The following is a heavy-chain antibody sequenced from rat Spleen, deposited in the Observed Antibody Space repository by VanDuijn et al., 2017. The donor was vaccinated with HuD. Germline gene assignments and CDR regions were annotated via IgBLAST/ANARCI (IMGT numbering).Heavy chain of an antibody. V-gene: IGHV2-1*01. Sequence: QVQLKESGPGLVQPSQTLSLICTVSGFSLISNSEHWVCQPPGKGLEWMGGIWGDGSTDYNSALKSRLSISRDTSKSQVFLKMNSLQTDDTGTYYCTIHPRYWGQGVIVTVSS. J-gene: IGHJ2*01. CDR1: GFSLISNS. CDR2: IWGDGST. CDR3: TIHPRY. D-gene: IGHD3-2*01.